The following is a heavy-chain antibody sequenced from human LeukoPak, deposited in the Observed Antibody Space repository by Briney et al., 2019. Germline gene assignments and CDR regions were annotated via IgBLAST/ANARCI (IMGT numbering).Heavy chain of an antibody. Sequence: GGSLRLSCAASGFTFSSYGMHWVRQAPGKGLEWVSYISSSGSTIYYADSVKGRFTISRDNAKNSLYLQMNSLRAEDTAVYYCAKDSLYYYDSSGYYHDYWGQGTLVTVSS. CDR3: AKDSLYYYDSSGYYHDY. J-gene: IGHJ4*02. CDR2: ISSSGSTI. D-gene: IGHD3-22*01. CDR1: GFTFSSYG. V-gene: IGHV3-48*04.